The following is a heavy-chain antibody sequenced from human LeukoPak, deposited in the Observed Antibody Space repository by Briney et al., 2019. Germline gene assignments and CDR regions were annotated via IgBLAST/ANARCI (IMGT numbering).Heavy chain of an antibody. V-gene: IGHV3-23*01. J-gene: IGHJ4*02. D-gene: IGHD3-22*01. CDR2: ISGSGGST. Sequence: PGGSLRLSCAASGFTFSSYAMSWVRQAPGKGLEWVSGISGSGGSTYYADSVKGRFTISRDNSKNTLYLQMNSLRAEDTAVYYCAREEYDSSGFDYWGQGTLVTVSS. CDR1: GFTFSSYA. CDR3: AREEYDSSGFDY.